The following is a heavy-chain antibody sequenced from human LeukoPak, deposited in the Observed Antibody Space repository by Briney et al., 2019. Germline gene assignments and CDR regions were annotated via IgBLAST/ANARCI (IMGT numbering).Heavy chain of an antibody. V-gene: IGHV3-74*01. J-gene: IGHJ4*02. CDR1: GFSVRSYW. Sequence: GGSLRLSCAVSGFSVRSYWMSWVRQAPGKGLVWVSRISSDGTIISYADSVKGRFTISRDNAKNTLYLQMDSLRAEDTAMYYCAREILEPGKTHEYWGQGTLVTVSS. D-gene: IGHD1-1*01. CDR3: AREILEPGKTHEY. CDR2: ISSDGTII.